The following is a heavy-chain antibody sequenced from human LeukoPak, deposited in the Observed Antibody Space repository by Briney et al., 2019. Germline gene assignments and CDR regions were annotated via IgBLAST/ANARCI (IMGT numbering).Heavy chain of an antibody. V-gene: IGHV3-30-3*01. J-gene: IGHJ4*01. CDR3: ARDPVPAAARHFDY. D-gene: IGHD2-2*01. CDR2: TSSDGTVK. Sequence: GGSLRLSCAASGFTFSTYAMHWVRQAPGKGLEWVAVTSSDGTVKYYPDSVKGRFTISRDNSKNTLYLQVNSLRPEDTGVYYCARDPVPAAARHFDYWGQGTPVTVSS. CDR1: GFTFSTYA.